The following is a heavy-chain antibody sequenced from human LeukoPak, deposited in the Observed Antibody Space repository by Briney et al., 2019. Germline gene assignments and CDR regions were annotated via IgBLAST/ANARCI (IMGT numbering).Heavy chain of an antibody. Sequence: SETLSLTCTVSGGSISSYYWSWIRQPPGKGLEWIGYIYYSGSTNYNPSLKSRVTISVDTSKNQFSLKLSSVTAADTAAYYCARDAYYYDSSGPGYYFDYWGQGTLVTVSS. J-gene: IGHJ4*02. CDR1: GGSISSYY. D-gene: IGHD3-22*01. V-gene: IGHV4-59*01. CDR3: ARDAYYYDSSGPGYYFDY. CDR2: IYYSGST.